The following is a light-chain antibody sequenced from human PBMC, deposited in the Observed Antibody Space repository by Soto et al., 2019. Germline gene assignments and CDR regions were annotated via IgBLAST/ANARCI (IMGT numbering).Light chain of an antibody. CDR3: CSSGGSPTYV. J-gene: IGLJ1*01. V-gene: IGLV2-23*02. CDR2: EVN. CDR1: SSNVGSYKL. Sequence: VLTQPASVSGSPGQSITISCTGTSSNVGSYKLVSWYQQHPGKAPKLMIFEVNKRPSGVSNCFSGSKSGNTASLTISGLKVEDEADYYCCSSGGSPTYVFGTGTKV.